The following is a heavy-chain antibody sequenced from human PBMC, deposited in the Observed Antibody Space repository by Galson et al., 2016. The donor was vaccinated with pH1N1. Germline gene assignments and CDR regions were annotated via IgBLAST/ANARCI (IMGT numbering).Heavy chain of an antibody. V-gene: IGHV3-7*01. D-gene: IGHD2-21*02. CDR2: IKQDGSQK. J-gene: IGHJ4*02. Sequence: SLRLSCAASGFTFSTYWMRWVRQAPGKGLEWVANIKQDGSQKYYVDSVKGRFTISRGNAKNSLYLQMSSLRGDDTAVYYCARDFCGGDCYFDYWGQGTLVTVSS. CDR3: ARDFCGGDCYFDY. CDR1: GFTFSTYW.